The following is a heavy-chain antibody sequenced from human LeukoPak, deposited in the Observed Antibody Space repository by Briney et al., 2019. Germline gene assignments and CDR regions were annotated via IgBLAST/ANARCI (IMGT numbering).Heavy chain of an antibody. Sequence: ASVKVSCKASEYTFTGYYMHWVRQAPGQGLEWMGWINPKSGGTNYAQKFQGRVTMTRDTSIRTAYMELSRLRSDDTAMYYCARYYIEGRCFDYWGQGTLVTVSS. CDR2: INPKSGGT. V-gene: IGHV1-2*02. D-gene: IGHD3-10*01. CDR3: ARYYIEGRCFDY. CDR1: EYTFTGYY. J-gene: IGHJ4*02.